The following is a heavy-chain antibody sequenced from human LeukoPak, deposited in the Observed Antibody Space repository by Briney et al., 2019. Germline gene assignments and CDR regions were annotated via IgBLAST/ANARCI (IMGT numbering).Heavy chain of an antibody. CDR1: GGSISSSSYY. CDR3: ARRDSSTSGALDP. D-gene: IGHD6-13*01. Sequence: SETLSLTCTVSGGSISSSSYYWGWIRQPPGKGLEWIGSIYYSGSTYYIPSLKSRVTISVDTSKNQFSLQLSSVTAADTAVYFCARRDSSTSGALDPWGQGTLVTVSS. V-gene: IGHV4-39*01. CDR2: IYYSGST. J-gene: IGHJ5*02.